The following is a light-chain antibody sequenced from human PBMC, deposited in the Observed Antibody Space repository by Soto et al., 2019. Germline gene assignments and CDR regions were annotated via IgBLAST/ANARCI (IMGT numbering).Light chain of an antibody. Sequence: QSVLTQPASVSGSPGQSITISCTGNSSDVGGYDYVSWYQHHPGKAPKLMIYDVSNRPSGVSNRFSGSKSGNTASLTISGLQAEDEADYYCSSYTSSSLYVFGTGTKVTVL. CDR2: DVS. J-gene: IGLJ1*01. CDR1: SSDVGGYDY. CDR3: SSYTSSSLYV. V-gene: IGLV2-14*03.